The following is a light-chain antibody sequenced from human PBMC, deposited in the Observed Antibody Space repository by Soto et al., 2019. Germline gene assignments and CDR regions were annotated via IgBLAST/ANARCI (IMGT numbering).Light chain of an antibody. CDR1: QDISNY. CDR2: DAS. J-gene: IGKJ5*01. V-gene: IGKV1-33*01. CDR3: QQYDNRPIT. Sequence: DIQMTQSPSSLSGSVGDRVTITFQASQDISNYLNWYQQKPGKAPKLLIYDASNLETGVPSRFSGSGSGTDFTFTISSLQPEDIATYYCQQYDNRPITFGQGTRLEIK.